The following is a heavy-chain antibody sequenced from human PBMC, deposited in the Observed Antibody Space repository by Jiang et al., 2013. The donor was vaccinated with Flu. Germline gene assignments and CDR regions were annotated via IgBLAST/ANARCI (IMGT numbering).Heavy chain of an antibody. V-gene: IGHV5-51*01. CDR3: ARQGNYNWNYGFVDS. Sequence: QLVESGPELKKPGESLRIACQGPEYDFSNHWIGWVRQVPGKGLEWMGVIYPDDSDTRYSPSFRGQVTVSADKSTRTAFLHWSSLKASDTAMYYCARQGNYNWNYGFVDSWGQGTLVTVSS. CDR1: EYDFSNHW. CDR2: IYPDDSDT. D-gene: IGHD1-7*01. J-gene: IGHJ5*01.